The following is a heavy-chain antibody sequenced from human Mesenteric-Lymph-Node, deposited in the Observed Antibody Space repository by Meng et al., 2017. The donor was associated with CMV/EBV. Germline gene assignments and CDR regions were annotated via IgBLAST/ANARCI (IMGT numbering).Heavy chain of an antibody. J-gene: IGHJ3*02. Sequence: GGSLRLSCAASGFTFSSYGMHWVRQAPGKGLEWVAFIRYDGSNKYYADSVKGRFTISRDNSKNTLYLQMNSLRAEDTAVYYCAKDRGIVGAPRDAFDIWGQGTMVTVSS. V-gene: IGHV3-30*02. CDR1: GFTFSSYG. CDR2: IRYDGSNK. D-gene: IGHD1-26*01. CDR3: AKDRGIVGAPRDAFDI.